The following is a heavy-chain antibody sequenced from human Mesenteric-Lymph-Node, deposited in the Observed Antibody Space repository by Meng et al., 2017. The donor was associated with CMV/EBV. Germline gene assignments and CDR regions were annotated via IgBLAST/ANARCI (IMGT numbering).Heavy chain of an antibody. Sequence: QVPVHQWGAGLLKPSETLSVTCAVYGGSFSGYYWNWIRQSPEKGLEWIGEINHSGSTTYNPSFTSRIIISVDTSTNQISLNMSSVTAADTAVYYCARGSSYDILTGYFVYWGQGALVTVSS. J-gene: IGHJ4*02. V-gene: IGHV4-34*01. CDR2: INHSGST. D-gene: IGHD3-9*01. CDR3: ARGSSYDILTGYFVY. CDR1: GGSFSGYY.